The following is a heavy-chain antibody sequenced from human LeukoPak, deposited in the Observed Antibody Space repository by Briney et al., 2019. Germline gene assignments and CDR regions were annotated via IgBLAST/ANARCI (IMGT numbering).Heavy chain of an antibody. V-gene: IGHV3-23*01. CDR3: AKDRGAVITAPPDY. CDR1: GFTFSSYA. Sequence: GGSLRLSCVASGFTFSSYAMSWVRQAPGKGLEWVSGISGSGVSTYYADSVKGRFTMTRDNSKNKLYLQINSLRAEDTAVYYCAKDRGAVITAPPDYWGQGILVTVSS. J-gene: IGHJ4*02. CDR2: ISGSGVST. D-gene: IGHD2-15*01.